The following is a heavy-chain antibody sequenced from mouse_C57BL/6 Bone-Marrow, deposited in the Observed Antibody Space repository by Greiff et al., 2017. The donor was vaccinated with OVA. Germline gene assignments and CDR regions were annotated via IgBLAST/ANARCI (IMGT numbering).Heavy chain of an antibody. CDR3: AIEGVGYYGSSYVDY. J-gene: IGHJ2*01. CDR2: IHPSDGDT. CDR1: GYTFTSYW. V-gene: IGHV1-74*01. Sequence: VKLQESGAELVKPGASVKVSCKASGYTFTSYWMHWVKQRPGQGLEWIGRIHPSDGDTNSNQKFKGKATLTVDKSSSTAYMQLSLMTSEDAAVYYCAIEGVGYYGSSYVDYWGQGTTLTVSS. D-gene: IGHD1-1*01.